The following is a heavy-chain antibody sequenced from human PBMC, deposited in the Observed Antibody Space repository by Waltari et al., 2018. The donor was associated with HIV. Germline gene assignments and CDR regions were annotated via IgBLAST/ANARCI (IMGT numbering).Heavy chain of an antibody. Sequence: EVQLVESGGGLVQPGGSLRLSCAASGFTFSSYWMSWVRQAPGEGLEWGANIKQDGREKYYVDSVNGRFTISRDNAENSLYLQMNSLRAEDTAVYYCARGGFYGSGSKVNWGQGTLVTVSS. D-gene: IGHD3-10*01. J-gene: IGHJ4*02. CDR2: IKQDGREK. V-gene: IGHV3-7*04. CDR3: ARGGFYGSGSKVN. CDR1: GFTFSSYW.